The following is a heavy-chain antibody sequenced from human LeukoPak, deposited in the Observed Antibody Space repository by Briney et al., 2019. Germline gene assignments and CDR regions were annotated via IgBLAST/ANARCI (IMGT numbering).Heavy chain of an antibody. Sequence: SETLSLTCSVSGGSISNNRYYWGWIRQSPGKTLEWIGSVYSSGNSYYNPSLKSRVAISIDTSKNQFSLNLTSVTAADTAVYYCARRGLLLWYYFDYWGQGNLVTVSS. V-gene: IGHV4-39*01. CDR2: VYSSGNS. CDR3: ARRGLLLWYYFDY. D-gene: IGHD2-15*01. CDR1: GGSISNNRYY. J-gene: IGHJ4*02.